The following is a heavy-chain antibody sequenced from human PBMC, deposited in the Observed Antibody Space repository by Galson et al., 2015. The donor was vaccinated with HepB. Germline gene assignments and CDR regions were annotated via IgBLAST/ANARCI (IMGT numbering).Heavy chain of an antibody. V-gene: IGHV3-30-3*01. CDR2: ISYDGSNK. CDR1: GFTSSSYA. Sequence: SLRLSCAASGFTSSSYAMHWVRQAPGKGLEWVAVISYDGSNKYYADSVKGRFTISRDNSKNTLYLQMNSLRAEDTAVYYCASQPSYCSSTSCFSPFTSYFDYWGQGTLVTVSS. J-gene: IGHJ4*02. CDR3: ASQPSYCSSTSCFSPFTSYFDY. D-gene: IGHD2-2*01.